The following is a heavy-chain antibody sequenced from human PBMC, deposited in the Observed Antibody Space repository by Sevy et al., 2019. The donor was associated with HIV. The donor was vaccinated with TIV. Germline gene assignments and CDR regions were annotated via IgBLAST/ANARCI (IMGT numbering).Heavy chain of an antibody. CDR1: GGSINNYY. J-gene: IGHJ4*02. D-gene: IGHD1-26*01. Sequence: ETLSLTCTVSGGSINNYYWTWIRQPPGKGLEWIGFIYYTGTTTYNPSLKSRVTISVDPSRSQFSLRLSSISAADTAVYHCARLRGSSTLIDSWGQGTLVTVSS. CDR2: IYYTGTT. CDR3: ARLRGSSTLIDS. V-gene: IGHV4-59*01.